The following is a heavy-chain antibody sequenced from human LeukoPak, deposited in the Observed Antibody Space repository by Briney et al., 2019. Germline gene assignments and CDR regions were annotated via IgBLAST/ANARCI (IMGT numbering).Heavy chain of an antibody. CDR1: GFTFITSA. Sequence: PGGSLRLSCVVSGFTFITSAMSWVGQAPGKGLEWVSGISESGGSTYYADSVKGRFTRSRDNSKNTLYLQMNNLRAEDTAAYYCAKGSFWGQGTLVTVSS. CDR2: ISESGGST. J-gene: IGHJ4*02. D-gene: IGHD3-10*01. CDR3: AKGSF. V-gene: IGHV3-23*01.